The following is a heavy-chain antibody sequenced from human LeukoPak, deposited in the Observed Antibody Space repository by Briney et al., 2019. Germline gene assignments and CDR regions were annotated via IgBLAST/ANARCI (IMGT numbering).Heavy chain of an antibody. CDR2: ISGSGGST. Sequence: PGGSLRLSCAASGFTFSSYAMSWVRQAPGKGLEWVSAISGSGGSTYYADSVKGRFTISRDNSKNTLYLQMNSLRAEDTAVYYCANFYSSGWNYFDYWGQGTLVTVSS. CDR3: ANFYSSGWNYFDY. V-gene: IGHV3-23*01. CDR1: GFTFSSYA. D-gene: IGHD6-19*01. J-gene: IGHJ4*02.